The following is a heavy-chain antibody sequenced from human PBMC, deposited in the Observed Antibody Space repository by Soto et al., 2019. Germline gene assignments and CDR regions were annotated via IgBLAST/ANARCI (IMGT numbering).Heavy chain of an antibody. CDR1: GGSISSSRYY. J-gene: IGHJ5*02. V-gene: IGHV4-39*01. CDR2: IYYSGST. CDR3: ARRPDVARGGFAP. Sequence: QPQLQESGPGLVKPSETLSLTCTVSGGSISSSRYYWGWIRQPPGKGLEWIGSIYYSGSTYYNPPLKTRVXXSXDXXKNPFSLKLSSVTAADTAVYHCARRPDVARGGFAPWGQGTLVTVSS. D-gene: IGHD3-10*01.